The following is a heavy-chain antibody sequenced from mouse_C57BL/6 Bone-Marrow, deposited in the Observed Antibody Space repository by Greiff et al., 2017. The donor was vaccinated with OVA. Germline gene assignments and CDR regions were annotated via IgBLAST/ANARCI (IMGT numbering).Heavy chain of an antibody. CDR1: GYTFTSYW. Sequence: QVHVKQPGAELVKPGASVKMSCKASGYTFTSYWITWVKQRPGQGLEWIGDIYPGSGSTNYNEKFMSKATLTVDTSSSTAYMQLSSLTSEDSAVYYCARGDSSGYFPFAYWGQGTLVTVSA. CDR2: IYPGSGST. J-gene: IGHJ3*01. CDR3: ARGDSSGYFPFAY. D-gene: IGHD3-2*02. V-gene: IGHV1-55*01.